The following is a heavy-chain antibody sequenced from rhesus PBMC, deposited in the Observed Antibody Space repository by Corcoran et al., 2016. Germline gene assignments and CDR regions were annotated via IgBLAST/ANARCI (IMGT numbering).Heavy chain of an antibody. Sequence: QVQLQESGPGLVKPSETPSLTCAVPGGSVSSSNWWSWIRQPPGKGLEWIGYISGSSGSTYYNPSLKSRVTISTDTSKTQFSLKLSSVTAADTAVYYCARDTCDYWGQGVLVTVSS. J-gene: IGHJ4*01. D-gene: IGHD5-12*01. CDR3: ARDTCDY. CDR1: GGSVSSSNW. CDR2: ISGSSGST. V-gene: IGHV4-65*01.